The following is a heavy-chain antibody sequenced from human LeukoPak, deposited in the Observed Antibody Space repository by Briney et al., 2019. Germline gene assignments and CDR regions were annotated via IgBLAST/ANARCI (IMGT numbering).Heavy chain of an antibody. D-gene: IGHD3-22*01. CDR2: INHSGST. V-gene: IGHV4-34*01. J-gene: IGHJ2*01. CDR3: ARGLGDSSGYYYGYFDL. CDR1: GGSFSGYY. Sequence: SETLSLTCAVYGGSFSGYYWSWIRQPPGKGLEWIGEINHSGSTNYNPSLKSRVTISVDTSKNQFSLKLSSVTAADTAVYYCARGLGDSSGYYYGYFDLWGRGTPVTVSS.